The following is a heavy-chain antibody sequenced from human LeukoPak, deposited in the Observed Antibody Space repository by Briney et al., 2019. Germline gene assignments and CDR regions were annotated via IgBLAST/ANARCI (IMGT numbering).Heavy chain of an antibody. D-gene: IGHD3-10*01. J-gene: IGHJ4*02. CDR1: GFTFSDYY. CDR2: ISSSGSTI. CDR3: AKDQGQYGSGTYYSIDY. Sequence: SGGSLRLSCAASGFTFSDYYMSWIRQAPGKGLEWVSYISSSGSTIYYADSVKGRFTISRDNAKNSLYLQMNSLRAEDAAVYYCAKDQGQYGSGTYYSIDYWGQGTLVTVSS. V-gene: IGHV3-11*04.